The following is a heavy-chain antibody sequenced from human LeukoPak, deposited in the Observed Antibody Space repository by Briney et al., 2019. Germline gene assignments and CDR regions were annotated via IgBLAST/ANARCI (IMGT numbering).Heavy chain of an antibody. V-gene: IGHV4-39*01. CDR1: GGSISSSSYY. CDR2: IFHSGST. Sequence: SETLSLTCTVSGGSISSSSYYWGWIRQPPGKGLEWIGSIFHSGSTYYNPSLKSRVTISVDTSKNQSSLKLSSVTAADTAVYYCAGPGHSSAWPFDYWGQGTLVTVSS. CDR3: AGPGHSSAWPFDY. J-gene: IGHJ4*02. D-gene: IGHD6-19*01.